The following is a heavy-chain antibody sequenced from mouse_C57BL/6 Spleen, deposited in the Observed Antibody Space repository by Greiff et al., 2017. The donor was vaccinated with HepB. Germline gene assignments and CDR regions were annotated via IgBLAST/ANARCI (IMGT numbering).Heavy chain of an antibody. CDR2: IFPGSGST. V-gene: IGHV1-75*01. CDR1: GYTFTDYY. CDR3: ARDGFITTVVARYFDY. D-gene: IGHD1-1*01. J-gene: IGHJ2*01. Sequence: VQLQQSGPELVKPGASVKISCKASGYTFTDYYINWVKQRPGQGLEWIGWIFPGSGSTYYNEKFKGKATLTVDKSSSTAYMLLSSLTSEDSAVYFCARDGFITTVVARYFDYWGQGTTLTVSS.